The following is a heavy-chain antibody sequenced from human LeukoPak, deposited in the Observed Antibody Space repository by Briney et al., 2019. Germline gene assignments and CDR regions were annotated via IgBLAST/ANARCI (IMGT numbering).Heavy chain of an antibody. CDR1: GFTVSTNY. CDR2: IRYDGSNK. D-gene: IGHD3-9*01. V-gene: IGHV3-30*02. CDR3: AKGSYYDILTGYSSTRYFDL. J-gene: IGHJ2*01. Sequence: GGSLRLSCAASGFTVSTNYMSWVRQAPGKGLEWVAFIRYDGSNKYYADSVKGRFTISRDNSKNTLYLQMNSLRAEDTAVYYCAKGSYYDILTGYSSTRYFDLWGRGTLVTVSS.